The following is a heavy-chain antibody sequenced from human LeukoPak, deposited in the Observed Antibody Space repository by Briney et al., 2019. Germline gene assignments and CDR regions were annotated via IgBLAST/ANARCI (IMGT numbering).Heavy chain of an antibody. J-gene: IGHJ4*02. D-gene: IGHD3-22*01. CDR3: AREDSSGYLGY. CDR1: GGSISNSGYY. CDR2: IYYSGST. V-gene: IGHV4-61*08. Sequence: SETLSLTCTVSGGSISNSGYYWGWIRQPPGKGLEWIGYIYYSGSTNYNPSLKSRVTISVDTSKNQFSLKLTSLTAADTAVYYCAREDSSGYLGYWGQGTLVTVSS.